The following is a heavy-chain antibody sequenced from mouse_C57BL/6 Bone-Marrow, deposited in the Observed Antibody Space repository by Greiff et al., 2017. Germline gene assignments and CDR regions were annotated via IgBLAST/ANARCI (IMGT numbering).Heavy chain of an antibody. CDR2: IDPSDSYT. CDR3: ARDYRNWAY. J-gene: IGHJ3*01. D-gene: IGHD2-5*01. CDR1: GYTFTSYW. Sequence: QVQLKQPGAELVRPGTSVKLSCKASGYTFTSYWMHWVKQRPGQGLEWIGVIDPSDSYTNYNQKFKGKATLTVDTSSSTAYMQLSSLTSEDSAVYYCARDYRNWAYWGQGTLVTVSA. V-gene: IGHV1-59*01.